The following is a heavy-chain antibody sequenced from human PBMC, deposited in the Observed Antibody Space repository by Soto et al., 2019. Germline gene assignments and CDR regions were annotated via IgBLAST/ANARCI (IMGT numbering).Heavy chain of an antibody. D-gene: IGHD3-22*01. J-gene: IGHJ3*02. CDR2: ISSNGGST. Sequence: PGGSLRLSCAASGFTFRSYAMHWVRQAPGKGLEYVSAISSNGGSTYYADSVKGRFTISRDNSKNTLYLQMGSLRAEDMAVYYCARDPTYYYDSSGYYDAFDIWGQGTVVTVSS. V-gene: IGHV3-64*02. CDR3: ARDPTYYYDSSGYYDAFDI. CDR1: GFTFRSYA.